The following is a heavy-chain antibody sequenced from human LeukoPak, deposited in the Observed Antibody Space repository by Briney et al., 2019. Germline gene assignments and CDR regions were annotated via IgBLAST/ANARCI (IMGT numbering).Heavy chain of an antibody. CDR1: GDSVSGYY. CDR3: ATYGPTSGGYTFEY. V-gene: IGHV4-59*02. D-gene: IGHD2-15*01. Sequence: SEPLSLTCGVSGDSVSGYYWSWIRRPPEKGLEWIGYIHSSGNTNYSPSLKSRLALSVDTSKNQFSLNLNSVAAADTAVYYCATYGPTSGGYTFEYWGQGILVTVSS. J-gene: IGHJ4*02. CDR2: IHSSGNT.